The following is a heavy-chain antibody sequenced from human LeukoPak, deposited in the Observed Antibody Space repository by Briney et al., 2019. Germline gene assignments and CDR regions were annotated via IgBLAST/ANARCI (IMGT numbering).Heavy chain of an antibody. CDR1: GFTLSSYA. CDR3: ARGGYSSSWYHFDY. J-gene: IGHJ4*02. D-gene: IGHD6-13*01. Sequence: GGSLRLSCTASGFTLSSYAMSWVRQAPGEGLEWVSTISGSADNTNYAEAVKGRFTISRDNSKNTMYLQMSSLRAEDTAVYYCARGGYSSSWYHFDYWGQGTLVTVSS. CDR2: ISGSADNT. V-gene: IGHV3-23*01.